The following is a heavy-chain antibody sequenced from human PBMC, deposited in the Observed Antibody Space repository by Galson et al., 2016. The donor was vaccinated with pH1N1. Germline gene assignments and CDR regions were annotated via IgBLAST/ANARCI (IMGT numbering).Heavy chain of an antibody. Sequence: QSGAEVKKPVESLKISCEVFGYKFTPYWIGWVRQMPGKGLEWMGIIYPDDSDTRYNPAFQGQVTISVDKSINTAYLQWNSLKASDTAIYYCARGLLPGFHPWGQGTLVIVSS. CDR3: ARGLLPGFHP. D-gene: IGHD2-21*01. J-gene: IGHJ5*02. CDR2: IYPDDSDT. CDR1: GYKFTPYW. V-gene: IGHV5-51*03.